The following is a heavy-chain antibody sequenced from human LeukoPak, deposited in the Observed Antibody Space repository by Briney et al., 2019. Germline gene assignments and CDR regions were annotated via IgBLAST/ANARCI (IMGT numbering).Heavy chain of an antibody. CDR1: GFTFSSYA. V-gene: IGHV3-30-3*01. CDR3: AKEYCTNGVCYYYYYGMDV. Sequence: GGSLRLSCAASGFTFSSYAMHWVRQAPGKGLEWVAVISYDGSNKYYADSVKGRFTISRDNSKNTLYLQMNSLRAEDTAVYYCAKEYCTNGVCYYYYYGMDVWGQGTTVTVSS. D-gene: IGHD2-8*01. J-gene: IGHJ6*02. CDR2: ISYDGSNK.